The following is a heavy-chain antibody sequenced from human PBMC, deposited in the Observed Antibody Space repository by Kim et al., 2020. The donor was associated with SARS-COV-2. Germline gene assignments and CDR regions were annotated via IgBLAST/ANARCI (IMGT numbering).Heavy chain of an antibody. Sequence: GGSLRLSCTASGFTFGDYAMRWFRQAPGKGLEWVGFIRSKAYGGTTEYAASVKGRFTISRDDYKSIAYLQMNSLKTEDTAVYYCTRVVYYGSGSDLEDDNSYYGMDAWGQGTTVTVSS. CDR2: IRSKAYGGTT. CDR1: GFTFGDYA. CDR3: TRVVYYGSGSDLEDDNSYYGMDA. D-gene: IGHD3-10*01. V-gene: IGHV3-49*03. J-gene: IGHJ6*02.